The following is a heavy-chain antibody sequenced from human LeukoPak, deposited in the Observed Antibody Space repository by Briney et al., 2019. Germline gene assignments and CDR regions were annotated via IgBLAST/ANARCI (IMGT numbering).Heavy chain of an antibody. CDR1: GFTFSSYA. CDR3: AKANVKYCSGGSCFDAFDI. D-gene: IGHD2-15*01. J-gene: IGHJ3*02. Sequence: PGGSLRLSCAASGFTFSSYAMSWVRQAPGKGLEWVSAISGHGGSTYYADSVKGRFTISRDNSKNTLYLQMNSLRAEDTAVYYCAKANVKYCSGGSCFDAFDIWGQGTMVTVSS. CDR2: ISGHGGST. V-gene: IGHV3-23*01.